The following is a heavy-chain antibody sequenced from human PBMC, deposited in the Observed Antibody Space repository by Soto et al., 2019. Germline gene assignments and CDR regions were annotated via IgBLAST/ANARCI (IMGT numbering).Heavy chain of an antibody. Sequence: ASVKVSCKASGYTFTGYYMHWVRQAPGQGLEWMGWINPNSGGTNYAQKFQGWVTMTRDTSISTAYMELSRLRSDDTAVYYCARDLREYYYDTIXYSTTGPRGYGMHVWGQGTTVTVSS. CDR1: GYTFTGYY. V-gene: IGHV1-2*04. CDR2: INPNSGGT. CDR3: ARDLREYYYDTIXYSTTGPRGYGMHV. D-gene: IGHD3-22*01. J-gene: IGHJ6*02.